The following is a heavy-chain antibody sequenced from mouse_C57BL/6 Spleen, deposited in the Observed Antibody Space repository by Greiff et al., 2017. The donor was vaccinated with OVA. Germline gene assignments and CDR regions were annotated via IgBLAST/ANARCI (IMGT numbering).Heavy chain of an antibody. CDR3: VRDGLLTGYFDV. V-gene: IGHV10-3*01. D-gene: IGHD1-1*01. Sequence: EVQVVESGGGLVQPKGSLKLSCAASGFTFNTYAMHWVRQAPGKGLEWVARIRSKSSNYATYYADSVKDRFTISRDDSQSMLYLQMNNLKTEDTAMYYCVRDGLLTGYFDVWGTGTTVTVSS. CDR2: IRSKSSNYAT. CDR1: GFTFNTYA. J-gene: IGHJ1*03.